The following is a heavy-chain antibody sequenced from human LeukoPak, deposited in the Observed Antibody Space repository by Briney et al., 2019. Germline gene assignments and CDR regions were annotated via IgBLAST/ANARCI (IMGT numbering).Heavy chain of an antibody. CDR2: ISSSGSTI. CDR3: AREIVAGTVQAFHY. D-gene: IGHD6-19*01. J-gene: IGHJ4*02. Sequence: PGGSLRLSCAASGFTFSDYYMSWIRQAPGKGLEWVSYISSSGSTIYYADSVKGRFTISRDNAKNSLYLQMNSLRAEDTAVYYCAREIVAGTVQAFHYWGQGTLVTVSS. V-gene: IGHV3-11*01. CDR1: GFTFSDYY.